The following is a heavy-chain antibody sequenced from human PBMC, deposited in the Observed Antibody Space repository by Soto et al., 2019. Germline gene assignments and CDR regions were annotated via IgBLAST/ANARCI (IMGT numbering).Heavy chain of an antibody. V-gene: IGHV3-73*01. CDR3: TRHDGWDTTRLNSLRX. D-gene: IGHD5-18*01. CDR2: IISKDNSYAT. J-gene: IGHJ4*02. Sequence: GSLRLSCAASGFIFSGSAFHWVRQAPGKGLELVVLIISKDNSYATSYGASVKVRLTISRDDSKSTTYLQINGLKTDDTAVYYCTRHDGWDTTRLNSLRXWGQVALVTVSX. CDR1: GFIFSGSA.